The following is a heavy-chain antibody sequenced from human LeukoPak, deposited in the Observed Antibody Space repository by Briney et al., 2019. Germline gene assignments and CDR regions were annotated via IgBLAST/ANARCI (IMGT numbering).Heavy chain of an antibody. Sequence: PGGSLRLSCAASGFTFSTYEMNWVRQAPGKGLEWVSYISTSGGTIYYADSVKGRFTISRDNAKNSQYLQMNSMRTEDTAIYYCARKSSGWYGYFDLWAVAPWSPSPQ. J-gene: IGHJ2*01. CDR2: ISTSGGTI. V-gene: IGHV3-48*03. D-gene: IGHD6-13*01. CDR3: ARKSSGWYGYFDL. CDR1: GFTFSTYE.